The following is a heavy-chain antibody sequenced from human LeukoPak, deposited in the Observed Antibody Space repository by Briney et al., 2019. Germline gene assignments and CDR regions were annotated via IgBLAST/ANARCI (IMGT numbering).Heavy chain of an antibody. V-gene: IGHV4-34*01. J-gene: IGHJ4*02. CDR2: INHSGST. CDR1: GGSISSYY. CDR3: ARDSVAGQGVDY. Sequence: TSETLSLTCTVSGGSISSYYWSWISQPPGKGLEWIGEINHSGSTNYNPSLKSRVTISVDTSKNQFSLKLSSVTAADTAVYYCARDSVAGQGVDYWGQGTLVTVSS. D-gene: IGHD2-15*01.